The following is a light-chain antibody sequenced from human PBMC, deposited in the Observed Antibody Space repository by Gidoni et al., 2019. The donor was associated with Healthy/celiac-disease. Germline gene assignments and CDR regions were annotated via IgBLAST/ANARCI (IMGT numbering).Light chain of an antibody. Sequence: EIVLTQSPATLSLSPGERATLSCRASQSVSSYLAWYQQKPGQAPRLLIYDASNRATGIPARFSGSGSGTDFTLTISSLEPEDFAVYYCQQLLFGPXTKVDIK. V-gene: IGKV3-11*01. CDR3: QQLL. J-gene: IGKJ3*01. CDR2: DAS. CDR1: QSVSSY.